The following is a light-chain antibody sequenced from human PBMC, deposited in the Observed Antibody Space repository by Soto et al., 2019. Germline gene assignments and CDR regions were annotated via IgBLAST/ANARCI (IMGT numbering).Light chain of an antibody. CDR3: AAWDDSLSGHVV. J-gene: IGLJ2*01. CDR2: RNN. V-gene: IGLV1-47*01. Sequence: QSALTQPPSASGTPGQRVTISCSGSRSNIESNYVYWYQQLPGTAPKLLIYRNNQRPSGVPDRFSGSQSGTSASLAISGLRSEDEADYYCAAWDDSLSGHVVFGGGTKLTVL. CDR1: RSNIESNY.